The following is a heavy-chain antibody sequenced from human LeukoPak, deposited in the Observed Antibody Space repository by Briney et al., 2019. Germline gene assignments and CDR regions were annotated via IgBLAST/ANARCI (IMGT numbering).Heavy chain of an antibody. CDR1: GFTFSNYV. Sequence: GGSLRLSCAASGFTFSNYVMSWVRQAPGKGLEWVSAISGSGGSTYCADSVKGRFTISRDNSKNTLYLQMNSLRAEDTAVYYCAKLIVVVTAYAFDIWGQGTMVTASS. D-gene: IGHD2-21*02. CDR2: ISGSGGST. J-gene: IGHJ3*02. V-gene: IGHV3-23*01. CDR3: AKLIVVVTAYAFDI.